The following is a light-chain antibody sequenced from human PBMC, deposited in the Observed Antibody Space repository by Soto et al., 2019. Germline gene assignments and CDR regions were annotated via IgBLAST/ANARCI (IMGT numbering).Light chain of an antibody. V-gene: IGKV1-33*01. CDR3: QQDDNLPT. J-gene: IGKJ5*01. CDR2: DAS. Sequence: DIQMTQTQSSLLASVGDRVTITGQASQNINNYLNWYQPTPGRAPKLLIYDASNLEAGVPSRLRGSGSGTDFTFTIIRLEPEDVATCDWQQDDNLPTFGEGTRLDIK. CDR1: QNINNY.